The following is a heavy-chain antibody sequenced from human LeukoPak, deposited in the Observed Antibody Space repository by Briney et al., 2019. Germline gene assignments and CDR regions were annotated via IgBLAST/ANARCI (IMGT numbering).Heavy chain of an antibody. J-gene: IGHJ4*02. CDR3: ARDSSGVSPLDY. V-gene: IGHV3-21*01. CDR2: ISSSSSYI. Sequence: PGGALRLSCAASGFTFSSYSMNWVRQAPGKGLEWVSSISSSSSYIYYADSVKGRFTISRDNAKHSLYLQMNSLRAEDTAVYYCARDSSGVSPLDYWGQGTLVTVSS. CDR1: GFTFSSYS. D-gene: IGHD6-19*01.